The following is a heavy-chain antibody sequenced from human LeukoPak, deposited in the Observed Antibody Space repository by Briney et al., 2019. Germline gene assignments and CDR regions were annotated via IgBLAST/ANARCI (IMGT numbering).Heavy chain of an antibody. CDR1: GFTVSSIY. D-gene: IGHD1-26*01. V-gene: IGHV3-53*01. CDR3: ARDKAPLYSGSRYYYYYGMDV. Sequence: GGSLRLSCAVSGFTVSSIYMTWVRQAPGKGLEWVSSIYSDGNTYYADSVKGRFTISRDNSKNTLYLQMNSLRAEDTAVYYCARDKAPLYSGSRYYYYYGMDVWGQGTTVTVSS. J-gene: IGHJ6*02. CDR2: IYSDGNT.